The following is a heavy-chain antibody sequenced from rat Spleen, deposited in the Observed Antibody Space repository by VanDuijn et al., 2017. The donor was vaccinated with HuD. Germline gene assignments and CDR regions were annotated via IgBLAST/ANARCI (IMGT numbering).Heavy chain of an antibody. CDR2: ISDDGSST. V-gene: IGHV5-29*01. Sequence: EVQLVESGGGLVQPGRSLKLSCAASGFTFSNYGLAWVRQAPTKGLEWVATISDDGSSTYYRDSVKGRFTISRDNAENTVYLQMNSLRSEDTATYYCAVSGYGYWGQGVMVTVSS. CDR1: GFTFSNYG. CDR3: AVSGYGY. D-gene: IGHD4-3*01. J-gene: IGHJ2*01.